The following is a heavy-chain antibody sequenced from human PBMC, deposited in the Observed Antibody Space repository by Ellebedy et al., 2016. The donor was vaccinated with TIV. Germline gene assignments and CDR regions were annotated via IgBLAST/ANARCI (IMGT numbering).Heavy chain of an antibody. Sequence: PGGSLRLSCAASGLDFSRYWMTWVRQAPGKGLECVANINEDGSEKSYEDSVKGRFTISRDNAKRSLHLQLNSLRVDDTAVYYCARKNQMGSGWYDRIGDWFDPWGQGTLVTVSS. D-gene: IGHD6-19*01. V-gene: IGHV3-7*03. CDR1: GLDFSRYW. J-gene: IGHJ5*02. CDR3: ARKNQMGSGWYDRIGDWFDP. CDR2: INEDGSEK.